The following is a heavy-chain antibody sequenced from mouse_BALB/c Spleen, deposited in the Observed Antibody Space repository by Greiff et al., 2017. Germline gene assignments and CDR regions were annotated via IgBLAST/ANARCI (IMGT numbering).Heavy chain of an antibody. CDR3: ARGWSLDDY. CDR1: GYTFTSYT. Sequence: VQRVESGAELARPGASVKMSCKASGYTFTSYTMHWVNQRPGQGLEWIGYINPSSGYTNYNQKFKDKATLTADKSSSTAYMQLSSLTSEDSAVYYCARGWSLDDYWGQGTTLTVSS. D-gene: IGHD2-3*01. CDR2: INPSSGYT. J-gene: IGHJ2*01. V-gene: IGHV1-4*01.